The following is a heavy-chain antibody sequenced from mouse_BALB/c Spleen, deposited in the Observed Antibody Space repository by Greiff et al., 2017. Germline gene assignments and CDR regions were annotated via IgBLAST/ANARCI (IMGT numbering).Heavy chain of an antibody. J-gene: IGHJ3*01. V-gene: IGHV3-2*02. CDR1: GYSITSDYA. D-gene: IGHD2-4*01. CDR2: ISYSGST. CDR3: ARSTMIRGFAY. Sequence: ESGPGLVKPSQSLSLTCTVTGYSITSDYAWNWIRQFPGNKLEWMGYISYSGSTSYNPSLKSRISITRDTSKNQFFLQLNSVTTEDTATYYCARSTMIRGFAYWGQGTLVTVSA.